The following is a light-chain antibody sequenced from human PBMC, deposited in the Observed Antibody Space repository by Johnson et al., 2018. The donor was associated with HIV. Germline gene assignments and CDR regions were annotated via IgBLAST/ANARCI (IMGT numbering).Light chain of an antibody. V-gene: IGLV1-51*01. CDR3: GTWDSSLRSGF. CDR1: SSNIGNNY. Sequence: QSVLTQPPSVSAAPGQKVTISCSGSSSNIGNNYVSWYQQLPGTAPKLLIYDNNKRPSGIPDRFSGSKSGTSATLGITGLQTGDEADYCCGTWDSSLRSGFFGTGTKVTVL. CDR2: DNN. J-gene: IGLJ1*01.